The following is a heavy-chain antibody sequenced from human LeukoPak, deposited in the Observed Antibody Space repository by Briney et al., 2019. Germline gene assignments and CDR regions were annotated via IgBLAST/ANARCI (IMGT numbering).Heavy chain of an antibody. CDR1: GGSFSGSN. Sequence: SGTLSLTCAVYGGSFSGSNWSWIRQSPGKGLEWIGEIYHSGNTIYNPSLKSRATISVDTSKNQVSLNLISVTAADTAVYYCVRAYDYWGQGPLVTVSS. V-gene: IGHV4-34*01. CDR2: IYHSGNT. CDR3: VRAYDY. J-gene: IGHJ4*02.